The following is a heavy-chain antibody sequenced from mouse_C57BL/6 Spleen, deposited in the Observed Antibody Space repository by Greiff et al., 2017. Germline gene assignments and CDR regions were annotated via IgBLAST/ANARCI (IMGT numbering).Heavy chain of an antibody. D-gene: IGHD1-1*01. V-gene: IGHV1-18*01. CDR2: LNPNNGGN. CDR3: ARVGSNPFDY. Sequence: EVQLQQSGPELVQPGASVKIPCKASGYTFTDYNLDWVKQSHGKSLAWIGVLNPNNGGNNYNQKFKGKATLTVYMSSSTAYMELRSQASEDTAVEYCARVGSNPFDYWGQGTTLTVAS. CDR1: GYTFTDYN. J-gene: IGHJ2*01.